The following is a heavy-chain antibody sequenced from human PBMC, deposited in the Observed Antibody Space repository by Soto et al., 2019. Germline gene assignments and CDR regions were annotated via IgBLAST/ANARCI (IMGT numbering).Heavy chain of an antibody. V-gene: IGHV4-31*03. CDR1: GGSISSGGYY. D-gene: IGHD3-3*01. J-gene: IGHJ6*02. Sequence: SETLSLTCTVSGGSISSGGYYWSWIRQHPGKGLEWIGYVYYSGSTYYNPSLKSRVTISVDTSKNQFSLKLSSVTAADTAVYYCARDRGSDDFWSGYPAAAPYYYYGMDVWGQGTTVTVSS. CDR2: VYYSGST. CDR3: ARDRGSDDFWSGYPAAAPYYYYGMDV.